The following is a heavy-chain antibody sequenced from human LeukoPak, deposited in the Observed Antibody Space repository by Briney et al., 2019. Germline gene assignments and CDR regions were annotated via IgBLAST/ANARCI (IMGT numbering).Heavy chain of an antibody. Sequence: GRSLRLSCAASGFTFSSYAMHWVRQAPGKGLEWVAVISYDGSNKYYADSVKGRFTISRDNSKNTLYLQMNSLRAEDTAVYYCARVRLSRSSYYMDVWGKGTTVTISS. V-gene: IGHV3-30*04. CDR1: GFTFSSYA. CDR2: ISYDGSNK. CDR3: ARVRLSRSSYYMDV. J-gene: IGHJ6*03.